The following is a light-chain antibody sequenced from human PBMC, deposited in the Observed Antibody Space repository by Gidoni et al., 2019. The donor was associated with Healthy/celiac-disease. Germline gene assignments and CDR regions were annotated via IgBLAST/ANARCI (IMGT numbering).Light chain of an antibody. CDR2: LGA. CDR1: PSLLHSNGYNY. Sequence: DLVMTHSPLSLPVTPGEPAAISCRSSPSLLHSNGYNYLDWYLQKPGQSPQLLIYLGANRASGVPDRFSGSGSGTDFTLKISRVEAEEVGVYYCMQALQTPRTVGQGTKLEIK. CDR3: MQALQTPRT. J-gene: IGKJ2*01. V-gene: IGKV2-28*01.